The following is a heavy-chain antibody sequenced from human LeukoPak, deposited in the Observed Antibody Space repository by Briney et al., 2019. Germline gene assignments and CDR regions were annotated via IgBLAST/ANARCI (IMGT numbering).Heavy chain of an antibody. CDR2: ISAYNGNT. D-gene: IGHD5-18*01. CDR3: ARVGPQYSYGPLGWFDP. Sequence: GASVKVSCKASGYTFTSYGISWVRQAPGQGLAWMGWISAYNGNTNYAQKLQGRVTMTTDTSTSTAYMGLRSLRSDDTAVYYCARVGPQYSYGPLGWFDPWGQGTLVTVSS. V-gene: IGHV1-18*01. J-gene: IGHJ5*02. CDR1: GYTFTSYG.